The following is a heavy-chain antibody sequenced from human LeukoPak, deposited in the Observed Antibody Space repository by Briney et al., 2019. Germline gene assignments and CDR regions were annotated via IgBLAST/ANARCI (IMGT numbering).Heavy chain of an antibody. CDR1: GFTFDDYA. J-gene: IGHJ3*02. D-gene: IGHD6-19*01. Sequence: GGSLRLSCAASGFTFDDYAMEWVRQAPGKGLEWVSGISWNSGSIGYADSVKGRFTISRDNAKNSLYLQMNSLRAEDTALYYCAKDTSSGWYDDAFDIWGQGTMVTVSS. V-gene: IGHV3-9*01. CDR3: AKDTSSGWYDDAFDI. CDR2: ISWNSGSI.